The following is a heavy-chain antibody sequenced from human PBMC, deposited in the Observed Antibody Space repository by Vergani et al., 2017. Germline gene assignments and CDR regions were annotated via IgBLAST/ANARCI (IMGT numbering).Heavy chain of an antibody. Sequence: EVQLVESGGGLVKPGGSLRLSCAASGFPFSNAWMSWVRQAPGKGLNGFGRSKSKTDGGTTDYAAPVKGRFTISRDDSNNTLYLQMNIMKTEDTAVYYCTTDAAGXFDYWGQGTLVTVSS. CDR2: SKSKTDGGTT. CDR1: GFPFSNAW. CDR3: TTDAAGXFDY. D-gene: IGHD6-13*01. V-gene: IGHV3-15*01. J-gene: IGHJ4*02.